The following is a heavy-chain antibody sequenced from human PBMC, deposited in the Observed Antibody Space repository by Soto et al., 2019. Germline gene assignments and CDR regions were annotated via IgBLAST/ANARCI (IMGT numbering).Heavy chain of an antibody. CDR2: IYYSGST. Sequence: QLQLQESGPGLVKPSETLSLTCTVSGGSISSSSYYWGWIRQPPWKGLEWIGSIYYSGSTYYNPSLKSRVTISVDTSKNQFSLKLSSVTAADTAVYYCARNDFWSGYPTLRYFDYWGQGTLVTVS. V-gene: IGHV4-39*01. CDR1: GGSISSSSYY. J-gene: IGHJ4*02. CDR3: ARNDFWSGYPTLRYFDY. D-gene: IGHD3-3*01.